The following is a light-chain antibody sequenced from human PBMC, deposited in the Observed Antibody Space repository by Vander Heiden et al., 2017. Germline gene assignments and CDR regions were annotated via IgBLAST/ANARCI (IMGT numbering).Light chain of an antibody. CDR1: QSLVYSDGNTY. Sequence: DVVMTQSPLSLPVTLGQPASISCRSSQSLVYSDGNTYLNWFQQRPGQSPRRLIYKVSNRDSGVPDRVSGSGSGTDFTLKISRVEADDVGVYYCMQGTHLLTFGGGTKVEIK. J-gene: IGKJ4*01. V-gene: IGKV2-30*01. CDR3: MQGTHLLT. CDR2: KVS.